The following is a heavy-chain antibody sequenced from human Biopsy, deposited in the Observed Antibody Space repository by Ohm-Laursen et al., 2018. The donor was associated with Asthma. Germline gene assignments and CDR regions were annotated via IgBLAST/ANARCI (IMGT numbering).Heavy chain of an antibody. CDR2: ISFDGSNE. D-gene: IGHD6-25*01. V-gene: IGHV3-30*03. CDR3: ARVFESSEWGPFYHFGLDV. J-gene: IGHJ6*02. Sequence: SLRLSCSASGFSFSNFGMHWVRQAPGKGLEWVAVISFDGSNEDYADSVKGRFTISRDNAQKSLFLQMGSLRAEDTAIYYCARVFESSEWGPFYHFGLDVWGQGTTVAVSS. CDR1: GFSFSNFG.